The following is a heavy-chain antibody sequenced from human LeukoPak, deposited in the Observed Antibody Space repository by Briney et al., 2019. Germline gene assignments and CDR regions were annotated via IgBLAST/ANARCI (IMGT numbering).Heavy chain of an antibody. D-gene: IGHD2-2*01. CDR3: ASRTDSSTGDY. J-gene: IGHJ4*02. CDR1: GYTFTSYG. V-gene: IGHV1-18*01. Sequence: ASVKDSRKASGYTFTSYGISGVRQAPGQGREWMGWISAYNGNTNYAQKLQGRVTMTTDTSTSTAYMELRSLRSDDTAVYYCASRTDSSTGDYWGQGTLVTVSS. CDR2: ISAYNGNT.